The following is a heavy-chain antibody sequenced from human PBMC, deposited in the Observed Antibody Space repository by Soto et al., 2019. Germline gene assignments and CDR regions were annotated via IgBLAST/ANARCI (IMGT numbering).Heavy chain of an antibody. CDR2: MFSGGST. D-gene: IGHD3-22*01. V-gene: IGHV4-4*07. CDR1: GDSINGFY. CDR3: ARVSSGYSEYYFDY. Sequence: TLSLTCTVSGDSINGFYWSWIRQPAGKGLEWIGRMFSGGSTNYNPSLKSRVTMSVDTSKNQFSLQLSSVTAADTAVYYCARVSSGYSEYYFDYWGQGTLVTVSS. J-gene: IGHJ4*02.